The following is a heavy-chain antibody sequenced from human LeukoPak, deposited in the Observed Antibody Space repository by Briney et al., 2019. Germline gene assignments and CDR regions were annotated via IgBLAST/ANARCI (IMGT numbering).Heavy chain of an antibody. CDR1: GFTFTSYA. D-gene: IGHD1-26*01. Sequence: TGGSLRLSCAASGFTFTSYAMHWVRQAPGKGLEWVAFIRYDGTSKYYADSVKGRFTISRDDSENTLYLQMNSLTAEDTAVYYCAKDLGGTFDYWGQGTLVTVSS. V-gene: IGHV3-30*02. CDR2: IRYDGTSK. J-gene: IGHJ4*02. CDR3: AKDLGGTFDY.